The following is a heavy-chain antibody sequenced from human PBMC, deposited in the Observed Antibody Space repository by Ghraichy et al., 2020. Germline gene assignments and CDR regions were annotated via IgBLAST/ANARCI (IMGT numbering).Heavy chain of an antibody. CDR2: IYYSGST. CDR3: ARQCIGWDYDFWSGWKNGMDV. V-gene: IGHV4-59*08. J-gene: IGHJ6*02. CDR1: GGSISSYY. Sequence: SETLSLTCTVSGGSISSYYWSWIRQPPGKGLEWIGYIYYSGSTNYNPSLKSRVTISVDTSKNQFSLKLSSVTAADTAVYYCARQCIGWDYDFWSGWKNGMDVWGQGTTVTVSS. D-gene: IGHD3-3*01.